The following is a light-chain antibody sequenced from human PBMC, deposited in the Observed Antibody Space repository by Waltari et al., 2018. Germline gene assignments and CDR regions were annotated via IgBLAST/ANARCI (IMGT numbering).Light chain of an antibody. Sequence: QSVLTQPPSVSAAPGQKVTISCSGSSSNIGNNYVSWYQQLPGTAPKLLIYDNNQRPPGIPDRVSGSQSGTSATLGITGPQTGDEADYYCGTWDSSLSATVFGGGTKLTVL. CDR2: DNN. CDR1: SSNIGNNY. CDR3: GTWDSSLSATV. J-gene: IGLJ2*01. V-gene: IGLV1-51*01.